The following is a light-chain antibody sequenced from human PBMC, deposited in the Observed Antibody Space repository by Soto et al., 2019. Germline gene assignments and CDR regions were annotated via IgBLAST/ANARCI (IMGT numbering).Light chain of an antibody. CDR3: QNCDAFPWT. CDR2: KAS. CDR1: QNISNW. Sequence: DIQMTQSPSTLSASIGDRVTITCRASQNISNWLARYQQKPGKAPKLLIYKASSLEGGVPSRFSGSASGTEFTLPISSLQPDYVAPYYCQNCDAFPWTFGQGTKGEIK. V-gene: IGKV1-5*03. J-gene: IGKJ1*01.